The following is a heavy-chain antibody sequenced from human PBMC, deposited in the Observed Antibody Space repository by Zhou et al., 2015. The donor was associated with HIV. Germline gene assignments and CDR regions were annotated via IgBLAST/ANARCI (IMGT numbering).Heavy chain of an antibody. V-gene: IGHV1-69*01. J-gene: IGHJ6*02. Sequence: QVQLVQSGAEVKKPGSSVKVSCKASGGTFSSYAISWVRQAPGQGLEWMGGIIPIFGTANYAQKFQGRVTITADESTSTAYMELSSLRSEDTAVYYCAFSPLGFVVVPAAISYYYYGMDVWGQGTTVTVSS. D-gene: IGHD2-2*02. CDR3: AFSPLGFVVVPAAISYYYYGMDV. CDR1: GGTFSSYA. CDR2: IIPIFGTA.